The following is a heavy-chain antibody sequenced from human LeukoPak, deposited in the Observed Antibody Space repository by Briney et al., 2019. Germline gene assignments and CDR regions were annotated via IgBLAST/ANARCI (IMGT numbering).Heavy chain of an antibody. CDR3: ARVPSGSGSSLNS. Sequence: GGSLRLSCAASGLTFSNYWMHWVRQAPGKGLVWVSRINPDGSSTSYADSVKGRFTISRDNAKNTLYLQMNSLRAEDTAVYYCARVPSGSGSSLNSWGQGTLVAVSS. CDR1: GLTFSNYW. D-gene: IGHD3-10*01. V-gene: IGHV3-74*01. J-gene: IGHJ4*02. CDR2: INPDGSST.